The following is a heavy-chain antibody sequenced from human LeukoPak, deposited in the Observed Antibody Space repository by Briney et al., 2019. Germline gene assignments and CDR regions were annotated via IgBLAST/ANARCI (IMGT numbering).Heavy chain of an antibody. D-gene: IGHD3-22*01. CDR1: GGSISSTTYY. CDR2: IYYSGST. V-gene: IGHV4-39*01. CDR3: ARPSRSGYYHDFEY. J-gene: IGHJ4*02. Sequence: SETLSLTCTVSGGSISSTTYYWGWIRQLPGKGLEWIGYIYYSGSTYYNPSLKSRVTISLDTSKNQFSLKLNSVTAADTAVYFCARPSRSGYYHDFEYWGQGTLVTVSS.